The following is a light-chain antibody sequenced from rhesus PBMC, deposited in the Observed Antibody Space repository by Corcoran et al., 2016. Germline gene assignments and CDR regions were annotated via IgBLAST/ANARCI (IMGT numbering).Light chain of an antibody. J-gene: IGKJ4*01. Sequence: DIQMTQSPSSLSASVGDTVTITCRASQSISSWLAWYQQKPGKAPKLLIYRASTLHSGVPSRFSGSRFGTDFTLTVSSLQSEDFATYYCQQYSSSLTFGGGTKVEIK. V-gene: IGKV1-22*01. CDR2: RAS. CDR1: QSISSW. CDR3: QQYSSSLT.